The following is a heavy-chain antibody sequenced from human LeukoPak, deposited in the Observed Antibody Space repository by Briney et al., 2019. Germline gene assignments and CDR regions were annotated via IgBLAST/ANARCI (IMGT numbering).Heavy chain of an antibody. J-gene: IGHJ4*02. CDR2: IYYSGST. CDR3: ARHTHGYSGYYYFDY. CDR1: GGSISSYY. V-gene: IGHV4-59*08. D-gene: IGHD5-12*01. Sequence: PSETLSLTCTVSGGSISSYYWSWIRQPPGKGLEWIGYIYYSGSTNYNPSLKSRVTISVDTSKNQFSLKLSSVTAADTAVYYCARHTHGYSGYYYFDYWGQGTLVTVSS.